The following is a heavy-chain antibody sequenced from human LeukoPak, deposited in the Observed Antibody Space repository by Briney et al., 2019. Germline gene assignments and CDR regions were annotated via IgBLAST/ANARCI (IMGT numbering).Heavy chain of an antibody. CDR3: ARARWYSCDY. D-gene: IGHD5-24*01. V-gene: IGHV3-74*01. Sequence: GGSLRPSCAVSGFTFSGHWMFWVRQAPGKGLEWVSSDGSGTGYTDSVKGRFTVSRDNARNTLYPQMNSLRAEDTAVYYCARARWYSCDYWGQGTLVTVSS. J-gene: IGHJ4*02. CDR1: GFTFSGHW. CDR2: DGSGT.